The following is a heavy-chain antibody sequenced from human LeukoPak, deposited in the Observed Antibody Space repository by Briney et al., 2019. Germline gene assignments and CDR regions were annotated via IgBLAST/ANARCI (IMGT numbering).Heavy chain of an antibody. CDR3: ARDMTYCSGGSCYTYYYYYMDV. D-gene: IGHD2-15*01. CDR1: RFTFSSYA. J-gene: IGHJ6*03. CDR2: ISSCVDST. Sequence: GGTLRLSCAASRFTFSSYAIHCVRQAPGHGLESVSAISSCVDSTYYANSVKGRFTMSRDNSKNTLYLQMGSLRAEDMDVYYCARDMTYCSGGSCYTYYYYYMDVWGKGTTVTVSS. V-gene: IGHV3-64*01.